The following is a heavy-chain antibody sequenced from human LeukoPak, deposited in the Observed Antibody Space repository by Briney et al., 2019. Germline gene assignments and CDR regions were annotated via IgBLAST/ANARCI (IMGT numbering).Heavy chain of an antibody. D-gene: IGHD5-24*01. CDR1: GFTFSSYS. CDR2: ISSSSSYI. CDR3: ARDCVWGGYNRCAFDI. V-gene: IGHV3-21*01. J-gene: IGHJ3*02. Sequence: GGSLRLSCAASGFTFSSYSMNWVRQAPGKGLEWVSSISSSSSYIYYADSVKGRFTISRDNAKNSLYLQMNSLRAEDTAVNYCARDCVWGGYNRCAFDIWGQGTMVTVSS.